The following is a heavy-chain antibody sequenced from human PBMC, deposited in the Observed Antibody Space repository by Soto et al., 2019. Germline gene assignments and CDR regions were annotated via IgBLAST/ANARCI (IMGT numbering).Heavy chain of an antibody. CDR1: GDSISSGAYF. CDR2: ISHSGNT. CDR3: AIVHCNAAFCTFPAWFDP. J-gene: IGHJ5*02. D-gene: IGHD2-15*01. V-gene: IGHV4-31*01. Sequence: QVQLQESGPGLVQPAQTLSLTCSVSGDSISSGAYFWSWLRHLPGQGLEWLGSISHSGNTFLRPSLRNELSMSMDTSQNRFSLKLTSVTVADSAVYYCAIVHCNAAFCTFPAWFDPWGRGTQVTVSS.